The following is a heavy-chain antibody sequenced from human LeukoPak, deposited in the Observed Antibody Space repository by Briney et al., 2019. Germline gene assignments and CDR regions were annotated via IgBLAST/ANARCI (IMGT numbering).Heavy chain of an antibody. V-gene: IGHV3-23*01. CDR3: ARGPEYYYDSSGYYYGWFDP. Sequence: PGGSLRLSCAASGFTFSSSAMSWVRQAPGKGLEWVSSISGSGSGGSTYYADSVKGRFTISRDNAKNSLYLQMNSLRAEDTALYHCARGPEYYYDSSGYYYGWFDPWGQGTLVTVSS. D-gene: IGHD3-22*01. CDR1: GFTFSSSA. CDR2: ISGSGSGGST. J-gene: IGHJ5*02.